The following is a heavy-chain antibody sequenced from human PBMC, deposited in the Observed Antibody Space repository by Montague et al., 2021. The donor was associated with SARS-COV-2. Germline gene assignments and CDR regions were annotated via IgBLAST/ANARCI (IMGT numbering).Heavy chain of an antibody. J-gene: IGHJ6*02. Sequence: SLSLSCPASGFTFSSYAMNWVRQAPGKGLEWVSLIYNGGLDTFYADSVEGRFTISRDNSNNMLYLQMSSLRAEDTAVYYCARLLRSCTNGVCRTYYYAMDVWGQGTTVTVSS. CDR2: IYNGGLDT. CDR3: ARLLRSCTNGVCRTYYYAMDV. D-gene: IGHD2-8*01. CDR1: GFTFSSYA. V-gene: IGHV3-23*03.